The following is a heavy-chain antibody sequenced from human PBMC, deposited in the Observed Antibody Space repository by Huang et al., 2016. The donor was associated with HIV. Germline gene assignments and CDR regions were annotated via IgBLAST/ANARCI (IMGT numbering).Heavy chain of an antibody. CDR1: GYTFNGYW. CDR2: IYPGDSDT. D-gene: IGHD2-2*01. Sequence: EVQLVQSGAVVKKPGESLKISCKGSGYTFNGYWIGWVRQMPGKGLEWMGIIYPGDSDTTYSPAFQGQVIISADKSISTAYLQWSGLKASDTAMYYCARQGVGDFVVEPTGLGAFDIWGQGTMVTVSS. CDR3: ARQGVGDFVVEPTGLGAFDI. J-gene: IGHJ3*02. V-gene: IGHV5-51*01.